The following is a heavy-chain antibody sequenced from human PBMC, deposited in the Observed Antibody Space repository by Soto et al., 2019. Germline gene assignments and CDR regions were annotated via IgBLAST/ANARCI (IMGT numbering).Heavy chain of an antibody. J-gene: IGHJ4*02. V-gene: IGHV3-15*07. Sequence: LRLSCVASGFTFSNAYMNWVRQAPGKGLEWVARIKSTTAGGTTDYAAPVKGRFTISRDDSRNTLFLQMNSLKTEDTALYYCTTHYTTSGVVVDAYYFDYWGQGTQVTVSS. CDR2: IKSTTAGGTT. D-gene: IGHD2-15*01. CDR3: TTHYTTSGVVVDAYYFDY. CDR1: GFTFSNAY.